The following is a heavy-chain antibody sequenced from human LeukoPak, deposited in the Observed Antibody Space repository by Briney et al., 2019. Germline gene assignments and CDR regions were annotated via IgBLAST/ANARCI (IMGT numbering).Heavy chain of an antibody. CDR3: ARDMIGGIPDYIDY. J-gene: IGHJ4*02. V-gene: IGHV3-23*01. Sequence: GGSLRLSCAASGFTFPSYAMSWVRRARGRGREWVSGLSGSGGSTYYADSVKGRFTITRDISRSTLYLQMNSLRPEDTAVYFCARDMIGGIPDYIDYWGQGTLVTLSS. D-gene: IGHD3-16*01. CDR2: LSGSGGST. CDR1: GFTFPSYA.